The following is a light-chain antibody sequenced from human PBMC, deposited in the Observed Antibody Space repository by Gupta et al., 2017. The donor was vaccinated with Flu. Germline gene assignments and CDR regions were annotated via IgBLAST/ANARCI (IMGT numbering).Light chain of an antibody. Sequence: NIGSNYVYWYQQLPGTAPKLLIYRNNQRPSGVPDRFSGSKSGTSASLAISGLRSVDEADYYCAAWDDSLSGSLYVFGTGTKVTVL. V-gene: IGLV1-47*01. J-gene: IGLJ1*01. CDR2: RNN. CDR3: AAWDDSLSGSLYV. CDR1: NIGSNY.